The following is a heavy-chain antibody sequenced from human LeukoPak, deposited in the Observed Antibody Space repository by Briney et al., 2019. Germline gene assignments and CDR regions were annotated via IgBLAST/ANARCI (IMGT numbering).Heavy chain of an antibody. CDR1: GFTFSTYA. Sequence: GGSLRLSCAASGFTFSTYAMTWVRQAPGKGLEWVSLISGTGGSTYYADSVKGRFTISRDNSKNTLYLQMGSLRAEDMAVYYCARDHDTYAFDIWGQGTMVTVSS. J-gene: IGHJ3*02. V-gene: IGHV3-23*01. CDR2: ISGTGGST. CDR3: ARDHDTYAFDI. D-gene: IGHD3-9*01.